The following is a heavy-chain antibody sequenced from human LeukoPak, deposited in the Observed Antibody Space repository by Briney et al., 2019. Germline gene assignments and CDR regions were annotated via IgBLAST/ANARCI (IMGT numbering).Heavy chain of an antibody. CDR2: ISGGGSTS. D-gene: IGHD4-23*01. V-gene: IGHV3-23*01. CDR1: GFTFNSYA. Sequence: QSGGSLRLSCAASGFTFNSYAMTWVRQAPGKGLEWVSVISGGGSTSYYADSVKGRFTISRDSSKNTLYLQMNSLRAEDTAVYYCAFPIGGRWYSDAFDIWGQGTMVTVSS. J-gene: IGHJ3*02. CDR3: AFPIGGRWYSDAFDI.